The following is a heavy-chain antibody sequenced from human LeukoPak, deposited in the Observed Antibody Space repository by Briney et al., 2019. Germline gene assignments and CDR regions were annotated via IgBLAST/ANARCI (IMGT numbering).Heavy chain of an antibody. CDR2: INHSGST. V-gene: IGHV4-34*01. D-gene: IGHD4-23*01. CDR3: ARFGLRWFSDAFDI. CDR1: GLTFSSYS. Sequence: PGGSLRLSCVASGLTFSSYSMKWVRQPPGKGLEWIGEINHSGSTNYNPSLKSRVTISVDTSKNQFSLKLSSVTAADTAVYYCARFGLRWFSDAFDIWGQGTMVTVSS. J-gene: IGHJ3*02.